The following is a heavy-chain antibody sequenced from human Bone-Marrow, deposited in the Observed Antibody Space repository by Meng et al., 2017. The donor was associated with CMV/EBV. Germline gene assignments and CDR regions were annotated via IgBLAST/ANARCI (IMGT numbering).Heavy chain of an antibody. CDR1: GFIFSSYW. V-gene: IGHV3-7*01. CDR2: IKEDGSEK. Sequence: GESLKISCAASGFIFSSYWMTWVRQAPGKGLEWVANIKEDGSEKYYVDSVKGRFTISRDNAKNLLYLQMNSLRVEDTAVYYCAGGLRGSSSPDYYYGMDVWGQGTTVTFSS. CDR3: AGGLRGSSSPDYYYGMDV. D-gene: IGHD6-6*01. J-gene: IGHJ6*02.